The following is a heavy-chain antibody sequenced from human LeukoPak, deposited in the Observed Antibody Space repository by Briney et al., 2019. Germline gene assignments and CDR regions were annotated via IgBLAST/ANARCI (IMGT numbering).Heavy chain of an antibody. CDR2: IIPMFGTT. Sequence: ASVKVSCKASGGTFGKFDSGWVRQAPGQGLEWMGGIIPMFGTTEYAQNFQGRVTITADASASTVYMELSSLRSEDTAVYYCARGRSGILTGYYSYYDDMDVWGQGTTVTVSS. CDR1: GGTFGKFD. V-gene: IGHV1-69*13. J-gene: IGHJ6*02. CDR3: ARGRSGILTGYYSYYDDMDV. D-gene: IGHD3-9*01.